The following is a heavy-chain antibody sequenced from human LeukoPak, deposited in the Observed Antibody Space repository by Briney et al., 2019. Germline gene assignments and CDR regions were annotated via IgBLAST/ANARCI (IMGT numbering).Heavy chain of an antibody. D-gene: IGHD6-19*01. CDR3: AKDVAPDSGWDLDY. J-gene: IGHJ4*02. CDR1: GLTFSTYS. CDR2: IYNSGAKI. V-gene: IGHV3-23*01. Sequence: GGSLGLSCAVSGLTFSTYSMTWVRQGPGKGLEWVSSIYNSGAKIFYADSVKGRFTISRDNSKNMLYLQMNSLRVEDTAVYYCAKDVAPDSGWDLDYWGQGTLVTVSS.